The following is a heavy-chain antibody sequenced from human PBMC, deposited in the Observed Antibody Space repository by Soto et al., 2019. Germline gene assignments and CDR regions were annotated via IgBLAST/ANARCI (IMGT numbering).Heavy chain of an antibody. D-gene: IGHD3-3*01. J-gene: IGHJ4*02. CDR2: ISAYNGNT. CDR1: GYTFTSYG. CDR3: ARGGMRRLLWSFVDYYFDY. Sequence: ASVKVSCKASGYTFTSYGISWVRQAPGQGLEWMGWISAYNGNTNYAQKLQGRVTMTTGTSTSTAYMELRSLRSDDTAVYYCARGGMRRLLWSFVDYYFDYWGQGTLVTVSS. V-gene: IGHV1-18*01.